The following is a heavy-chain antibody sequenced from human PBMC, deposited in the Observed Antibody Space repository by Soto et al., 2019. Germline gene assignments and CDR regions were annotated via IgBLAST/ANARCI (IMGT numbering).Heavy chain of an antibody. D-gene: IGHD6-6*01. J-gene: IGHJ4*02. CDR3: ARLSPGSSRDFDY. Sequence: SETLSLTCTVSGGSISSYYWSWIRQPQGKGLEWIGYIYYSGSTNYNPSLKSRVTISVDTSKNQFSLKLSSVTAADTAVYYCARLSPGSSRDFDYWGQGTLVTVSS. V-gene: IGHV4-59*01. CDR2: IYYSGST. CDR1: GGSISSYY.